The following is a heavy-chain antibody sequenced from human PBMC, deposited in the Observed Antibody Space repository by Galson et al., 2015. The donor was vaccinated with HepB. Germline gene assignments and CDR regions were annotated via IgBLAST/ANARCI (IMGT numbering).Heavy chain of an antibody. CDR1: GGTFSSYA. CDR3: ARDTYRGGWYDAFDI. Sequence: SVKVSCKASGGTFSSYAISWVRQAPGQGLEWMGGIIPIFGTANYAQKFQGRVTITADESTSTAYMELSSLRSEDTAVYYCARDTYRGGWYDAFDIWGQGTMVTVSS. V-gene: IGHV1-69*13. D-gene: IGHD6-19*01. J-gene: IGHJ3*02. CDR2: IIPIFGTA.